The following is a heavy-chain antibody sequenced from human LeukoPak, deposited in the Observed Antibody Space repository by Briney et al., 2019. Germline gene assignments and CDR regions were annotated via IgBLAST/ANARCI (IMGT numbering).Heavy chain of an antibody. CDR1: GYSISSGYY. CDR3: ARTPAAGRYWYFDL. Sequence: PSETLSLTCTVSGYSISSGYYWGWIRQPPGKGLEWIESIYHSGSTYYNPSLKSRVTISVDASKNQFSLKLSSVTAADTVVYYCARTPAAGRYWYFDLWGRGTLVTVSS. J-gene: IGHJ2*01. D-gene: IGHD6-13*01. V-gene: IGHV4-38-2*02. CDR2: IYHSGST.